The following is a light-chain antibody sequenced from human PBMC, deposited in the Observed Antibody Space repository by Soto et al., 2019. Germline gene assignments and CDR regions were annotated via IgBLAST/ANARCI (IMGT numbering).Light chain of an antibody. Sequence: EIVMTQSPATLSVSPGERATPSCRASQSITSELARYQQKPGQPPRLLVYGATTRATGVPARFTGTESGSEFTLTISGLQSEDFAVYYCQQGHNWPLTFGQGTRLEI. CDR1: QSITSE. CDR3: QQGHNWPLT. J-gene: IGKJ2*01. CDR2: GAT. V-gene: IGKV3-15*01.